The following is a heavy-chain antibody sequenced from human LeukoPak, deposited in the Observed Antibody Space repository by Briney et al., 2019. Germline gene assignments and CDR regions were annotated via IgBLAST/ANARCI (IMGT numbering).Heavy chain of an antibody. V-gene: IGHV3-21*01. J-gene: IGHJ4*02. D-gene: IGHD3-22*01. CDR3: ARSRSGLVLDY. Sequence: GGSLRLSCAASGFTISSYSMNWVRQAPGKGLEWVSSISSSGSYIYYADSVKGRFTFSRDNAKNSLYLQMDRLRAEDTAVYYCARSRSGLVLDYWGQGTLVTVSS. CDR1: GFTISSYS. CDR2: ISSSGSYI.